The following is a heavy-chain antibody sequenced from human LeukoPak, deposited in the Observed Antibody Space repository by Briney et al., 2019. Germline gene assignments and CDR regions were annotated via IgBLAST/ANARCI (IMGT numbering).Heavy chain of an antibody. CDR3: ARYYCTGDNCYYFDY. D-gene: IGHD2-8*02. V-gene: IGHV4-59*01. Sequence: SETLSLTCTVSDGSINYYYWSWIRQPPGKGLEWIGFVYYNGNTNYNPSLKSRVSLSVDTSKNQFSLRLNSVTAADTAVYYCARYYCTGDNCYYFDYWGQGTLVTVSS. CDR2: VYYNGNT. CDR1: DGSINYYY. J-gene: IGHJ4*02.